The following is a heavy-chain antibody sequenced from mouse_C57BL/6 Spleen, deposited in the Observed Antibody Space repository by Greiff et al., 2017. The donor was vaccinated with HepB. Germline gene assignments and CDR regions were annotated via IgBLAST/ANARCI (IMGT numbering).Heavy chain of an antibody. V-gene: IGHV5-17*01. CDR1: GFTFSDYG. Sequence: EVQLVESGGGLVKPGGSLKLSCAASGFTFSDYGMHWVRQAPEKGLEWVAYISSGSSTIYYADTVKGRFTISRDNAKNTLFLQMTSLRSEDTAMCYCAREGDYDYAMDYWGQGTSVTVSS. CDR3: AREGDYDYAMDY. CDR2: ISSGSSTI. J-gene: IGHJ4*01. D-gene: IGHD2-4*01.